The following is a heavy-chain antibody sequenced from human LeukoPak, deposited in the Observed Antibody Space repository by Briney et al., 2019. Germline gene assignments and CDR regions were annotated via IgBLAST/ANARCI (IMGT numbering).Heavy chain of an antibody. D-gene: IGHD6-13*01. V-gene: IGHV3-48*04. CDR3: ARENPYSSTGYFDY. CDR1: GFTFSSYS. J-gene: IGHJ4*02. Sequence: GGSLRLSCAASGFTFSSYSMNWVRQAPGKGLEWVSYISSSSTIYYADSVKGRFTISRDNAKNSLYLQMNSLRAEDTAVYYCARENPYSSTGYFDYWGQGTLVTVSS. CDR2: ISSSSTI.